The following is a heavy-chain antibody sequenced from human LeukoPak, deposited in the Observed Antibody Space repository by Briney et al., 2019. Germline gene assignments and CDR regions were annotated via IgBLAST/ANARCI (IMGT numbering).Heavy chain of an antibody. Sequence: GGSLRLSCAASGFTVSSTYLTWVRKATGKGLDWVSVIYRGESTYYADFVKGRFTISRDNSRNTVYLQMNGLSADDTAVYYCARFGSGRFQLYFDYWGHGTLVTVSS. CDR1: GFTVSSTY. J-gene: IGHJ4*01. D-gene: IGHD3-10*01. V-gene: IGHV3-66*01. CDR2: IYRGEST. CDR3: ARFGSGRFQLYFDY.